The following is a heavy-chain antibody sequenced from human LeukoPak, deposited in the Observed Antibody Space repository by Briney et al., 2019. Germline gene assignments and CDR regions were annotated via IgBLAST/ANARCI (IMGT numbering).Heavy chain of an antibody. CDR1: GFTFSSYA. V-gene: IGHV3-23*01. D-gene: IGHD5-18*01. CDR2: ISGSGGST. Sequence: GGSLRLSCAASGFTFSSYAMSWVRQAPGKGLEWVSAISGSGGSTYYADSVKGRFTISRDNSKNTLYLQMNSLRAEDTAVYYCARVDTAMVSVYFDYWGQGTLVTVSS. J-gene: IGHJ4*02. CDR3: ARVDTAMVSVYFDY.